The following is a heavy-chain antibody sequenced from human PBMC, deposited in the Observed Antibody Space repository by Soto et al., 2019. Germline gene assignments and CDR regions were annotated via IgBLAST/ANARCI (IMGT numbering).Heavy chain of an antibody. V-gene: IGHV4-61*01. CDR1: GGSISSGSYY. CDR3: ARDQYCISTSCSKIYYYYGMDV. D-gene: IGHD2-2*01. J-gene: IGHJ6*02. Sequence: SETLSLTCTVSGGSISSGSYYWSWIRQPPGKGLEWVGYIYYSGSTNYNPSLKSRVTISVDTSKNQFSLKLSSVTAADTAVYYCARDQYCISTSCSKIYYYYGMDVWGQGTTVTVSS. CDR2: IYYSGST.